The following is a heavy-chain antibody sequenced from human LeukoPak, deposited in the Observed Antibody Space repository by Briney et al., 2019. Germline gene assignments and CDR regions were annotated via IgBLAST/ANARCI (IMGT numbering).Heavy chain of an antibody. D-gene: IGHD3-22*01. J-gene: IGHJ4*02. CDR3: ATRRRGHYYDSSGYYTFDY. CDR1: GYSFTSYW. Sequence: GESLKIFCKGSGYSFTSYWIGWVRQMPEKRLEWMGIIYPGYSDTRYSPSFQGQVTISADKSISTAYLQWSSLKASDTAMYYCATRRRGHYYDSSGYYTFDYWGQGTLVTVSS. CDR2: IYPGYSDT. V-gene: IGHV5-51*01.